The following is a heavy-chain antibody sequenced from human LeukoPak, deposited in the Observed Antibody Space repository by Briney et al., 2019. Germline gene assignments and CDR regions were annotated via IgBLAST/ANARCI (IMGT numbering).Heavy chain of an antibody. J-gene: IGHJ4*02. CDR2: IYYSGST. CDR3: ARLVYYYQHRFDY. D-gene: IGHD3-10*01. Sequence: SETLSLTCTVSGGSISSSSYSWGWIRQPPGKGLEWIGRIYYSGSTYYNPSLKSRVTISVDTSKDQFSLKLSSVTAADTAVYYCARLVYYYQHRFDYWGQGTLVTVSS. CDR1: GGSISSSSYS. V-gene: IGHV4-39*01.